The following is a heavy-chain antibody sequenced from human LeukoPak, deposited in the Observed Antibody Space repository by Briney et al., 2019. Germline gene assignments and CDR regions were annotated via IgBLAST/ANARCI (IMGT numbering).Heavy chain of an antibody. CDR2: ISSSSSYI. CDR1: GFTFNSYS. D-gene: IGHD3-22*01. V-gene: IGHV3-21*01. Sequence: GGSLRLSCAASGFTFNSYSMNWVRQAPGKGLEWVSSISSSSSYIYYADSVKGRFTISRDNAKDSLYLQMNSLRAEDTAVYYCARDLDSSGYNVNDYWGQGTLVTVSS. J-gene: IGHJ4*02. CDR3: ARDLDSSGYNVNDY.